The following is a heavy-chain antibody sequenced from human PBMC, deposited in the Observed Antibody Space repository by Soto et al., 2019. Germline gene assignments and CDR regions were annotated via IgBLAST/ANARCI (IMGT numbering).Heavy chain of an antibody. CDR3: ARARNGDYVDY. Sequence: SETLSLTCTVSGGSISSGGYYWSWIRQHPGKGLEWIGYIYYSGSTYYNPSLKSRVTISVDTSKNQFSLKLSSVTAADTAVYYCARARNGDYVDYWGQGTLVTV. V-gene: IGHV4-31*03. D-gene: IGHD1-1*01. J-gene: IGHJ4*02. CDR2: IYYSGST. CDR1: GGSISSGGYY.